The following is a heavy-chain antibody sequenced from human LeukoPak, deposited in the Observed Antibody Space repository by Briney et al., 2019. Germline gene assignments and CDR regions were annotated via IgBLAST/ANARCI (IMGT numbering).Heavy chain of an antibody. V-gene: IGHV1-2*02. D-gene: IGHD3-10*01. CDR2: INPNSGGT. CDR1: GYTFTCYY. Sequence: ASVKVSCKASGYTFTCYYMHWVRQAPGQGLEWMGWINPNSGGTNYAQKFQGRVTMTRDTSISTAYMELSRLRSDDTAVYYCARDLVVRGVSWFDPWGQGTLVTVSS. CDR3: ARDLVVRGVSWFDP. J-gene: IGHJ5*02.